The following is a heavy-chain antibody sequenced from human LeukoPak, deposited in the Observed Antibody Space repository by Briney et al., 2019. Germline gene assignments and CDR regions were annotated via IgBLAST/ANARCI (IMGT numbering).Heavy chain of an antibody. CDR1: GGSISSYY. D-gene: IGHD3-22*01. V-gene: IGHV4-4*07. CDR2: IYTSGST. J-gene: IGHJ5*02. CDR3: ARDGHYYDSSAPTFGNWFDP. Sequence: SETLSLTCTASGGSISSYYWSWIRQPAGKGLEWIGRIYTSGSTNYNPSLKSRVTISVDKSKNQFSLKLSSVTAADTAVYYCARDGHYYDSSAPTFGNWFDPWGQGTLVTVSS.